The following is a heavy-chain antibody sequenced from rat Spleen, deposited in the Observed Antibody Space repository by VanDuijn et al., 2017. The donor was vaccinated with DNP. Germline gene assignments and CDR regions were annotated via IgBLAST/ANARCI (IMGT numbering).Heavy chain of an antibody. J-gene: IGHJ3*01. CDR1: GFTFSYYW. CDR2: IATSGGST. CDR3: TTDNSGLNWFAF. D-gene: IGHD4-3*01. Sequence: EVQLVESGGDLVQPGRSLKLSCVASGFTFSYYWMAWIRQAPTKGLEWVASIATSGGSTYYPDSVKGRFTISRDDAKNTLYLQMNSLRSEDTATYYCTTDNSGLNWFAFWGQGTLVTVSS. V-gene: IGHV5-31*01.